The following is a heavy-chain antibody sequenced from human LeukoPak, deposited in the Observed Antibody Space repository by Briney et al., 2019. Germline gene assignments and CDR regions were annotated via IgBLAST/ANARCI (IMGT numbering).Heavy chain of an antibody. CDR1: GGCSSYGDFY. D-gene: IGHD1-14*01. J-gene: IGHJ5*02. CDR3: ARHPKARNWFDA. CDR2: IHYTGST. Sequence: SETLSLTCTVSGGCSSYGDFYVDWIRQSRVKELERIWNIHYTGSTYYFLYLKGRISMYVYTSKNQFSLKLTSVTAANTAVYYCARHPKARNWFDARGQRALVT. V-gene: IGHV4-39*01.